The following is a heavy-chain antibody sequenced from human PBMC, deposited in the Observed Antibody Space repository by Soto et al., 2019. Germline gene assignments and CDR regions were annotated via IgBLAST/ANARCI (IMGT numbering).Heavy chain of an antibody. CDR2: ISHSGTS. Sequence: QVQLQESGPGLVKPSGTLSLTCAVSGGSISSSHWWTWVRQSPGKGLEYIGEISHSGTSNSNPSLKSRVTLSVDKSQNHFLLALTFVTGGDPGVYFCARVVLKINRGAFGGRGQGALVIVSS. CDR3: ARVVLKINRGAFGG. D-gene: IGHD3-16*02. CDR1: GGSISSSHW. J-gene: IGHJ3*01. V-gene: IGHV4-4*02.